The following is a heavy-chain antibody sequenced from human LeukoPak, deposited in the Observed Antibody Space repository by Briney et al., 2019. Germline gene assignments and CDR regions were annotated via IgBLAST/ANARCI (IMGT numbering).Heavy chain of an antibody. V-gene: IGHV4-34*01. Sequence: SETLSLTCSVYGGSFIGYYWSWIRQPPGKGLEWIGEINHSGSTNYNPSLKGRVTISVDTPKNQFSLKLSSVTAADTAVYYCARSDYDSSGYLYYYYMDVWGKGTTVTVSS. D-gene: IGHD3-22*01. CDR3: ARSDYDSSGYLYYYYMDV. CDR2: INHSGST. CDR1: GGSFIGYY. J-gene: IGHJ6*03.